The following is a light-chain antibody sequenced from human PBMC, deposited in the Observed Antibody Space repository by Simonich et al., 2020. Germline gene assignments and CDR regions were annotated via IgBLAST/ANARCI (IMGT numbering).Light chain of an antibody. CDR2: AAS. Sequence: AIRMTQSPSSLSASTGDRVTITCRASQGISSYLAWYQQKPGKAPKLLIYAASSLQSGVPSRFSGSGSGTDFTLTISSLQPEEFATYYCQQANSFPLTFGGGTKVEIK. CDR3: QQANSFPLT. V-gene: IGKV1-8*01. CDR1: QGISSY. J-gene: IGKJ4*01.